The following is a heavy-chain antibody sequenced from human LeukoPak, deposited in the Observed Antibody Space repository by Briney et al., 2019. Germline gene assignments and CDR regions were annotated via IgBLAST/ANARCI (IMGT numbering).Heavy chain of an antibody. CDR3: ARDPRTVRI. D-gene: IGHD1-1*01. CDR2: ISGNSGDT. J-gene: IGHJ4*02. V-gene: IGHV3-11*06. Sequence: GGSLRLSCAASGFTFSDSYMTWVRQAPGKGLEWLSYISGNSGDTNYADSVEGRFTISRDNAENSLYLQMNSLRVEDTAVYYCARDPRTVRIWGQGTLVTVSS. CDR1: GFTFSDSY.